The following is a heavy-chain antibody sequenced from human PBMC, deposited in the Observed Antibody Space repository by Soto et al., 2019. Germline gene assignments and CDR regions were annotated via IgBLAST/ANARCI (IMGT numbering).Heavy chain of an antibody. J-gene: IGHJ5*02. V-gene: IGHV4-34*01. CDR1: GGSFSGYY. Sequence: SETLSLTCAVYGGSFSGYYWSWIRQPPGKGLEWIGEINHSGSTNYNPSLKSLFTISVDTSKNQFSLKLSSVTAAYTSLYYCASVDSSGYYHNWFDPWGQGTLVTVS. CDR2: INHSGST. D-gene: IGHD3-22*01. CDR3: ASVDSSGYYHNWFDP.